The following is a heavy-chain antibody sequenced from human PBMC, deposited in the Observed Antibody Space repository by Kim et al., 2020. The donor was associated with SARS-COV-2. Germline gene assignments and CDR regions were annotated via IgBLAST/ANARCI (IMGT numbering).Heavy chain of an antibody. D-gene: IGHD6-19*01. J-gene: IGHJ4*02. CDR3: AKSSGWFYFDY. Sequence: TYYNPSLKSRVTISVDTSKNQFSLELSSVTAADTAVYYCAKSSGWFYFDYWGQGTLVTVSS. V-gene: IGHV4-39*01. CDR2: T.